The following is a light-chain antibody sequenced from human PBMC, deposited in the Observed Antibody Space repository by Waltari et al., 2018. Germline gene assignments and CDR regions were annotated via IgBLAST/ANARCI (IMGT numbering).Light chain of an antibody. J-gene: IGKJ3*01. CDR3: QQRNNWPT. CDR1: QSVSTY. V-gene: IGKV3-11*01. CDR2: DAS. Sequence: EIVLTQPHDTLSSSPGERATLSCRASQSVSTYLAWYQQNPGQAPRLLIDDASNRATGIPARFSGSGSGTDFTLTISSLEPEDFAVYYCQQRNNWPTFGPGTKVDIK.